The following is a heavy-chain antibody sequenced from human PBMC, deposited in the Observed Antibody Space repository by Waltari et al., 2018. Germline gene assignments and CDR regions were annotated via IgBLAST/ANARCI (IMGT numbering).Heavy chain of an antibody. V-gene: IGHV3-53*02. CDR2: IYSGGST. CDR1: GFTVSSNY. CDR3: ARGVTGRDFDY. J-gene: IGHJ4*02. D-gene: IGHD5-18*01. Sequence: EVQLVETGGGLIQPGGSLRLSCAASGFTVSSNYMSWVRQAPGKGLEWVSVIYSGGSTYYAASVKGRFTISRDNSKNTLYLQMSSLRAEDTAVYYCARGVTGRDFDYWGQGTLVTVSS.